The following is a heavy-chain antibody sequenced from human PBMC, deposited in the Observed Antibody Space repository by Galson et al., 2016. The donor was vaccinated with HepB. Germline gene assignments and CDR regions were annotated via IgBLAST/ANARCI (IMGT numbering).Heavy chain of an antibody. J-gene: IGHJ2*01. V-gene: IGHV3-30*18. Sequence: SLRLSCAASGFSFSRYGMHWVRQAPGKGLEWVIVISHDGTTRFYADSVKGRFTISRDNSENTLFLQMGTLRTEDTAVYYCAKEFHELAGGWFFDLWGRGTPVTVTS. CDR3: AKEFHELAGGWFFDL. CDR1: GFSFSRYG. CDR2: ISHDGTTR. D-gene: IGHD6-19*01.